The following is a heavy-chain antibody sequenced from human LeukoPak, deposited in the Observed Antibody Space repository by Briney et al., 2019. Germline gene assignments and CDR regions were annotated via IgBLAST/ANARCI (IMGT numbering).Heavy chain of an antibody. D-gene: IGHD4-23*01. Sequence: GESLKISCKGSGYSFTNYWIGWVRQMPGKGLEWMGIIYPGDSDTRYSPSFQGQVTISADKSINTAYLQWSSLKASDTAIYYCARRVVNNRNWYFDLWGRGTLVTVSS. J-gene: IGHJ2*01. CDR1: GYSFTNYW. V-gene: IGHV5-51*01. CDR2: IYPGDSDT. CDR3: ARRVVNNRNWYFDL.